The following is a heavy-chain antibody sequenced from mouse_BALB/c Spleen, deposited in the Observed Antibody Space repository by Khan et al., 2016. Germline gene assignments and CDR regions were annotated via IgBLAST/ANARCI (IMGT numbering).Heavy chain of an antibody. CDR2: IHPSDSES. J-gene: IGHJ4*01. Sequence: QVQLQQPGTELVRPGASVKLSCKASGYSFTRYWMNWVKQRPGQGLEWIGMIHPSDSESRLNQKFKDKATLTVDNSSSIASMQLSSPKSEDSAVYYCTRSAYGNHPYYAMDYWGQGTSVTVSS. V-gene: IGHV1-61*01. CDR3: TRSAYGNHPYYAMDY. CDR1: GYSFTRYW. D-gene: IGHD2-1*01.